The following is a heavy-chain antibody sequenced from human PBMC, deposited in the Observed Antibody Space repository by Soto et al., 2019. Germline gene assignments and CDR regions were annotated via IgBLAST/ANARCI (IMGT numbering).Heavy chain of an antibody. V-gene: IGHV3-74*01. CDR2: ISSDGSST. D-gene: IGHD1-26*01. CDR1: GFTFRSYW. CDR3: ARDTSQVGAADYLYYYYYYGMDF. J-gene: IGHJ6*02. Sequence: AGSLRLSCAASGFTFRSYWMHGVRQAPGKGLAWVARISSDGSSTSYADSVKGRFTISRDNSKNTLYLQMNSLRAEDTAVYYCARDTSQVGAADYLYYYYYYGMDFWGQGTTVTVSS.